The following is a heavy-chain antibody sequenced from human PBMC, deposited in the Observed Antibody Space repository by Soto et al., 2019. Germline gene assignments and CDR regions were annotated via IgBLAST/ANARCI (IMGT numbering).Heavy chain of an antibody. D-gene: IGHD6-19*01. CDR3: AREGSVAATGYYDH. Sequence: GGSLRLSCAASGFTFSNYAMGWIRQAPGQGLEWVSSIVGGGDGTFYAHSMEGRFTVSRDNSRSTLYLQMNSLRAEDTAIYYCAREGSVAATGYYDHWGQGTLVTVSS. V-gene: IGHV3-23*01. J-gene: IGHJ4*02. CDR2: IVGGGDGT. CDR1: GFTFSNYA.